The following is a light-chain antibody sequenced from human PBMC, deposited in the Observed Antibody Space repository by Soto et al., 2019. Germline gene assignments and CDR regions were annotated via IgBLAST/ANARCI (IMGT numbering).Light chain of an antibody. J-gene: IGKJ3*01. CDR2: GAS. V-gene: IGKV3-20*01. CDR3: QQYGDLPHS. Sequence: EIVLTQSPGTLSLSPGERVTLSCRASQSLPTKALAWYQQKPGQTPRLLIYGASTRETAIPDRFNGSGSGTHFNRTISRGEPEDFAVYYCQQYGDLPHSFGHGTQVDIK. CDR1: QSLPTKA.